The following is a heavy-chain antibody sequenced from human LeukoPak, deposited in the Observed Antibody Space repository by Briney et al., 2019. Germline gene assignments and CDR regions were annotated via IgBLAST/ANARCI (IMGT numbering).Heavy chain of an antibody. D-gene: IGHD3-16*01. V-gene: IGHV3-21*01. CDR3: ARLGDGGAWSD. CDR2: ISSSSSYI. CDR1: GFTFSIHS. Sequence: GGSLRLSCAASGFTFSIHSMNWVRQAPGKGLEWVSSISSSSSYIYYADSVKGRFTISRDNAKNSLYLQMNSLRAEDTAVYYCARLGDGGAWSDWGQGTLVTVSS. J-gene: IGHJ4*02.